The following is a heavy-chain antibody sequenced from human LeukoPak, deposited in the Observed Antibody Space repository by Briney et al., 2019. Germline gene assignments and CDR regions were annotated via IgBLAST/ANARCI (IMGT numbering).Heavy chain of an antibody. D-gene: IGHD7-27*01. CDR1: GFTFNTYA. CDR3: ARDNNWGSTHY. J-gene: IGHJ4*02. V-gene: IGHV3-30-3*01. Sequence: GGSLRLSCAASGFTFNTYAMHWVRQAPGKGLEWVAVIAYDGNNKYYADSVKGRFTVSRDNTKNTLYLQMNGLRAEDTAVYYCARDNNWGSTHYWGQGTLVTVSS. CDR2: IAYDGNNK.